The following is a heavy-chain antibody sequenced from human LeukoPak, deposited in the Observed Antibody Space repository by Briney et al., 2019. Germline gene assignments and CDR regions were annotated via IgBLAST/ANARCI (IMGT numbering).Heavy chain of an antibody. V-gene: IGHV3-66*01. D-gene: IGHD2-8*01. CDR1: GFTVSSNY. CDR3: TKGLWAGVSAARD. CDR2: IYTSGST. J-gene: IGHJ4*02. Sequence: GSLRLSCAASGFTVSSNYMSWVRQAPGKGLEWVSVIYTSGSTYYADSVKGRFTISRDNSQNTLGLQMNSLRTEDTAVYYCTKGLWAGVSAARDWGQGALVTVSS.